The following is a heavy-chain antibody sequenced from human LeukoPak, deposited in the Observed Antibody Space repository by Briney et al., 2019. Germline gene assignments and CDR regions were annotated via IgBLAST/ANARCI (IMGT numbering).Heavy chain of an antibody. CDR3: GRRFVSPSSYYFDY. Sequence: GESLKISCKGSGDSFTRHWIGRVRQMPGKGLEWMGIIYPGDSDTKYSPSFQGQVTISADKSISTAYLQWSSLKASDTAMYYCGRRFVSPSSYYFDYWGQGTLVTVSS. CDR2: IYPGDSDT. J-gene: IGHJ4*02. CDR1: GDSFTRHW. V-gene: IGHV5-51*01. D-gene: IGHD3-10*01.